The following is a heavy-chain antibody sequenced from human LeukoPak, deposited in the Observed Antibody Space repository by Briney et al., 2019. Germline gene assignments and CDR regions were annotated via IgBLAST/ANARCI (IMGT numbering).Heavy chain of an antibody. CDR3: ARESGDTAMVFDY. CDR1: GGTFSSYA. D-gene: IGHD5-18*01. V-gene: IGHV1-69*05. J-gene: IGHJ4*02. Sequence: GASVKVSCKASGGTFSSYAISWVRQAPGQGLEWMGGIIPIFGTANYAQKFQGRVTITTDESTSTAYMELSSLRSEDTAVYYCARESGDTAMVFDYWGQGTLVTVSS. CDR2: IIPIFGTA.